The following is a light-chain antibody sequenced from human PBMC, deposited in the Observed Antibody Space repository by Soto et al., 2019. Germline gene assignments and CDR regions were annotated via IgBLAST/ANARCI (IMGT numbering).Light chain of an antibody. CDR1: QSVSSD. V-gene: IGKV3-11*01. CDR3: HQRHSWPRT. J-gene: IGKJ1*01. Sequence: EMVLTQSPATLSLSPGERATLSCSASQSVSSDLSCYQQKPDQAPRLLIYAASNTAAGIPARFSASGSTTDSTPTTSDEQHEDLALYYCHQRHSWPRTFGQGTKVDI. CDR2: AAS.